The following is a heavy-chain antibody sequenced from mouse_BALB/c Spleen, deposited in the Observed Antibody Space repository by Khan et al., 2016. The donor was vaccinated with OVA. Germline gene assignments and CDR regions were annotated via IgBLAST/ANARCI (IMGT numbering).Heavy chain of an antibody. CDR3: VREGAYYRSDGWFAY. J-gene: IGHJ3*01. CDR1: GYTFTTYT. V-gene: IGHV1-4*01. CDR2: IIPSNDYT. D-gene: IGHD2-14*01. Sequence: QVQLQQSGVELARPGASVKMSCKASGYTFTTYTIHWVKQRPGQGLEWIGYIIPSNDYTNYNQKFKDRATLTADKSSSTAYMQLSSLTSEDSAVYYCVREGAYYRSDGWFAYWGQGTLVTVSA.